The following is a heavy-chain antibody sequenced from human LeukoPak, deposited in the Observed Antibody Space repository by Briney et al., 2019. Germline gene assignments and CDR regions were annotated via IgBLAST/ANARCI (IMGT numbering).Heavy chain of an antibody. D-gene: IGHD2-15*01. V-gene: IGHV3-21*01. CDR2: ISSSSSYI. Sequence: GGSLRLSCAASGFTFSSYSMNWVRQAPGKGLEWVSSISSSSSYIYYADSVKGRFTISRDNAKNSLYLQMNSLRAEDTAVYYCARGGYSSGGSCRNWFDPWGQGTLVTVSS. J-gene: IGHJ5*02. CDR1: GFTFSSYS. CDR3: ARGGYSSGGSCRNWFDP.